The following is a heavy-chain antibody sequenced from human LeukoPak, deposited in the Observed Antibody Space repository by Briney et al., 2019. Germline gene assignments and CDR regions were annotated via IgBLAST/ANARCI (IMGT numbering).Heavy chain of an antibody. D-gene: IGHD6-19*01. J-gene: IGHJ3*02. V-gene: IGHV4-39*02. CDR3: ARELAVAGTVVAFDI. CDR2: IYYTGST. CDR1: GGSVSSSRYY. Sequence: SETLSLTCPVSGGSVSSSRYYWGWIRQPPGKGLEWIGSIYYTGSTYYKPSLKSRVTISVDASKNQISLKLSSVTAADTAVYYCARELAVAGTVVAFDIWGQGTMVTVSS.